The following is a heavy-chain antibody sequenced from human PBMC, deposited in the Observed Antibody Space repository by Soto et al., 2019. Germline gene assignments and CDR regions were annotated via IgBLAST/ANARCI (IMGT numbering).Heavy chain of an antibody. J-gene: IGHJ4*02. CDR3: ARAQGSFYYLFEY. CDR1: GYNFKNYV. CDR2: ISDYNGNA. D-gene: IGHD3-22*01. Sequence: ASVKVSCKTSGYNFKNYVISWVRQAPGRGLEWMGQISDYNGNADYAQKLQGRVSMTADTSTNTAYMELRSLRSDDTAVYYCARAQGSFYYLFEYWGQGTLVTVSS. V-gene: IGHV1-18*01.